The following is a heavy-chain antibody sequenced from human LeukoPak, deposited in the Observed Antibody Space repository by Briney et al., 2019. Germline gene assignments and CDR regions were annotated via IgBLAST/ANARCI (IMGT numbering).Heavy chain of an antibody. J-gene: IGHJ3*02. CDR2: INPSGGST. D-gene: IGHD3-22*01. Sequence: ASVKVSCKASGYTFTSYYMHWVRQAPGQGLEWMGIINPSGGSTSYAQKFQGRVTMTRDMSTSTVYMELSSLRSEDTAVYYCARDYYDSSGYYEMGAFDIWGQGTMATVSS. CDR3: ARDYYDSSGYYEMGAFDI. V-gene: IGHV1-46*01. CDR1: GYTFTSYY.